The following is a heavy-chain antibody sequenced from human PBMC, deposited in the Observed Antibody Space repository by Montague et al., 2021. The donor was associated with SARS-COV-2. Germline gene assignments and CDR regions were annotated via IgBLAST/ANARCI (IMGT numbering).Heavy chain of an antibody. V-gene: IGHV4-59*13. Sequence: SXTLSLTCTVSGGSISSYYWSWIRQPPGKGLEWIGYIYYSGSTNYNPSLKSRVTISVDTSKNQFSLNLSSVTAADTAVYYCARDLGDYWGQGTLVTVSS. CDR2: IYYSGST. J-gene: IGHJ4*02. CDR3: ARDLGDY. CDR1: GGSISSYY.